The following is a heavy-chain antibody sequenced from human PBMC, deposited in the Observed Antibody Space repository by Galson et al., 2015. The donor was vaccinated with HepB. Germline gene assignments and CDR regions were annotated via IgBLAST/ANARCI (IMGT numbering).Heavy chain of an antibody. D-gene: IGHD3-22*01. CDR1: GFTFTNAR. J-gene: IGHJ4*02. V-gene: IGHV3-15*01. CDR2: IKTKTDGGTA. Sequence: SLRLSCAASGFTFTNARMSWVRQAPGKGLEWVGRIKTKTDGGTADYAAPVKGRFTISRDDSKNTLYLQMNNLKTDDTAVYNCIIVRDISGIDYWGQGTLVTVSS. CDR3: IIVRDISGIDY.